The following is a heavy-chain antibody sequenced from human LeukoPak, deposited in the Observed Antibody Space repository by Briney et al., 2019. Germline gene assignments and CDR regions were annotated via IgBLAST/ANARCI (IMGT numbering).Heavy chain of an antibody. CDR3: ARGHIVVLTAPDY. CDR2: INWSGGST. J-gene: IGHJ4*02. CDR1: GFTFDDYG. D-gene: IGHD2-21*02. Sequence: PGGSLRLSCAASGFTFDDYGMSWVRQAPGKGLEWVSGINWSGGSTGYADSVKGRFTISRDNAKNSLHLQMTSLRAEDTAVYYCARGHIVVLTAPDYWGQGTLVTVSS. V-gene: IGHV3-20*04.